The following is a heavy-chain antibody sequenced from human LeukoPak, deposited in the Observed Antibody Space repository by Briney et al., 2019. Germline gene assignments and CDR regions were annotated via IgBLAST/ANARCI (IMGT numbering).Heavy chain of an antibody. CDR2: INPNSGGT. CDR3: ARGNWNYVGNWFDP. CDR1: GYTFTGYY. Sequence: ASVKLSCKASGYTFTGYYMHWVRQAPGQGLEWMGWINPNSGGTNYAQKFQGRVTMTRDTSISTAYMELSRLRSDDTAVYYCARGNWNYVGNWFDPWGQGTLVTVSS. V-gene: IGHV1-2*02. D-gene: IGHD1-7*01. J-gene: IGHJ5*02.